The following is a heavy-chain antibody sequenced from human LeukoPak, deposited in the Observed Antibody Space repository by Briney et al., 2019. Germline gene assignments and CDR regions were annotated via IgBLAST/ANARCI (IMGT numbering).Heavy chain of an antibody. CDR1: GYSFTSYW. D-gene: IGHD1-26*01. CDR2: IYPGDSDT. Sequence: GESLKISCKGSGYSFTSYWIGWVRQMPGKGLEWMGIIYPGDSDTRYSPSFQGQVTISADKSISTAYLQWSSLKASDTAMYYCARFIYSGSYLTSYYYYYMDVWGKGTTVTISS. CDR3: ARFIYSGSYLTSYYYYYMDV. J-gene: IGHJ6*03. V-gene: IGHV5-51*01.